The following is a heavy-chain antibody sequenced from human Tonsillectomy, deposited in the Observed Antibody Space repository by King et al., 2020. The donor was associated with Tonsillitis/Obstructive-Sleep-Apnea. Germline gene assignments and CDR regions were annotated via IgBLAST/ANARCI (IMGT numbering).Heavy chain of an antibody. D-gene: IGHD3-16*01. CDR3: AREGFGGGPFDY. V-gene: IGHV3-53*01. Sequence: VQLVESGGGLIQPGGSLRLFCAASGFTVKSNYMSWVRQAPGKGLEWVSVLYSGGDTYYADSMKGRFTTFRDNSKNTLYLQMNSLRAEDPALYYCAREGFGGGPFDYWGQGTLVTVSS. J-gene: IGHJ4*02. CDR1: GFTVKSNY. CDR2: LYSGGDT.